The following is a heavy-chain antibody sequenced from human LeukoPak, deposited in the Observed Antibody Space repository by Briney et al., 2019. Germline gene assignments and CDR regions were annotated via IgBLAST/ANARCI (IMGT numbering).Heavy chain of an antibody. J-gene: IGHJ4*02. CDR1: GFTFSSYA. CDR3: ARWVAAADDY. Sequence: GGSLRLSCAASGFTFSSYAMDWVRQAPGKGLEWVAVISYDGSNKYYADSVKGRFTISRDNSKNTLYLQMNSLRAEDTAVYYCARWVAAADDYWGQGTLVTVSS. CDR2: ISYDGSNK. D-gene: IGHD6-13*01. V-gene: IGHV3-30-3*01.